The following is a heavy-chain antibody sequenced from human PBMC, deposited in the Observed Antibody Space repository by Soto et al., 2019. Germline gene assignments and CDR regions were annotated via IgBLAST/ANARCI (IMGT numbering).Heavy chain of an antibody. CDR1: GFTFSSYE. CDR2: ISSSGSTI. V-gene: IGHV3-48*03. D-gene: IGHD2-15*01. J-gene: IGHJ5*02. CDR3: ATDREVVVAVSWFDP. Sequence: EVQLVESGGGLVQPGGSLRLSCAASGFTFSSYEMNWVRQAPGKGLEWVSYISSSGSTIYYADSVKGRFTISRDNAKNSLYLQRNSLIAEDTAVYYCATDREVVVAVSWFDPWGQGTLVTVSS.